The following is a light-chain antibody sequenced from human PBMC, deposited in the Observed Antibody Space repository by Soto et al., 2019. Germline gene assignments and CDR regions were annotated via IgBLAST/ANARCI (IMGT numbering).Light chain of an antibody. J-gene: IGKJ5*01. CDR3: KQYGSSHT. CDR1: QSVTSTY. Sequence: EIVLTQSPGTLSLSPGERATLSCRASQSVTSTYLAWYQQKPGQAPRLLIYGASSRAIGIPDRFSGSVSGSEFILTIKRLEPEDFAVYYCKQYGSSHTFGQGTRLEIK. CDR2: GAS. V-gene: IGKV3-20*01.